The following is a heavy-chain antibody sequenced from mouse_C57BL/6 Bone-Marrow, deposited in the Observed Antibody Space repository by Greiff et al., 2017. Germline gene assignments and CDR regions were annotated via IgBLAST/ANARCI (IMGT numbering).Heavy chain of an antibody. CDR1: GFTFTDYE. CDR2: IDPETGGT. Sequence: VQLQQSGAELVRPGASVTLSCKASGFTFTDYEMHWVKQTPVHGLEWIGAIDPETGGTAYNQKFKGKAILTADKSSSTAYMELRSLTSEDAAVYYCTRSYGDFTFDYWGQGTTLTVSS. V-gene: IGHV1-15*01. J-gene: IGHJ2*01. D-gene: IGHD1-1*01. CDR3: TRSYGDFTFDY.